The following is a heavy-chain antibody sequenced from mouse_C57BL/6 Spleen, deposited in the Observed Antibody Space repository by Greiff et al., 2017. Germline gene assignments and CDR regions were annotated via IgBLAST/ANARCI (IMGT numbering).Heavy chain of an antibody. D-gene: IGHD2-2*01. CDR1: GYTFTSYW. CDR3: ARWDYGYDLYAMDY. J-gene: IGHJ4*01. V-gene: IGHV1-55*01. Sequence: QVQLQQSGAELVKPGASVKMSCKASGYTFTSYWITWVKQRPGQGLEWIGDIYPGSGSTNYNEKFKSKATLTVDTSSSTAYMQLSSLTSEDSAVYYCARWDYGYDLYAMDYWGQGTSVTVSS. CDR2: IYPGSGST.